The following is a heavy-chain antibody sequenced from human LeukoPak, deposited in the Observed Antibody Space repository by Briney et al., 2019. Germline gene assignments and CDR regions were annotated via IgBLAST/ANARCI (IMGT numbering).Heavy chain of an antibody. Sequence: SETLSLTCTVSGGSISNYWWSWIRQPPGKGLEWIGYVFDSGGTNYNPSLKSRVTISVDTSKKQFSLKLSSVTAADTAVYYSARGYSSSWNYFDYWGQGTLVTVSS. CDR2: VFDSGGT. CDR1: GGSISNYW. V-gene: IGHV4-59*01. CDR3: ARGYSSSWNYFDY. J-gene: IGHJ4*02. D-gene: IGHD6-13*01.